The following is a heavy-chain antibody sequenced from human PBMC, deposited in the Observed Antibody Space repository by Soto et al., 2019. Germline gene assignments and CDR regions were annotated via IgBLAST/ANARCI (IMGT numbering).Heavy chain of an antibody. CDR3: AKCDVDFWSGYYTFYYYGMDV. Sequence: PGGSLRLSCAASGFTFSSYGMHWVRQAPGKGLEWVAVISYDGSNKYYADSVKGRFTISRDNSKNTLYLQMNSLRAEDTAVYYCAKCDVDFWSGYYTFYYYGMDVWGQGTTVTVSS. V-gene: IGHV3-30*18. CDR1: GFTFSSYG. J-gene: IGHJ6*02. CDR2: ISYDGSNK. D-gene: IGHD3-3*01.